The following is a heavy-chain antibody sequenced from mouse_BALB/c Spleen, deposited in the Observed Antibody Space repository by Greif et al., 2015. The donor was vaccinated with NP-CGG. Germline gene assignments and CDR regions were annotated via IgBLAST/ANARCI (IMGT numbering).Heavy chain of an antibody. CDR1: GFTFSSFG. J-gene: IGHJ4*01. V-gene: IGHV5-17*02. D-gene: IGHD1-1*01. Sequence: VQLKDSGGGLVQPGGSRKLSCAASGFTFSSFGMHWVRQAPEKGLEWVAYISSGSSTIYYADTVKGRFTISRDNPKNTLFLQMTSLRSEDTAMYYCARTTVVAYYAMDYWGQGTSVTVSS. CDR2: ISSGSSTI. CDR3: ARTTVVAYYAMDY.